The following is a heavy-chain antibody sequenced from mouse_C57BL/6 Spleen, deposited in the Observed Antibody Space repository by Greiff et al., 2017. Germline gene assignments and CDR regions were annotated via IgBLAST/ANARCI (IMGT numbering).Heavy chain of an antibody. J-gene: IGHJ4*01. CDR2: IDPSDSYT. CDR3: ARSPYGNFYAMDY. CDR1: GYTFTSYW. D-gene: IGHD2-1*01. Sequence: QVQLQQPGAELVRPGTSVKLSCKASGYTFTSYWMHWVKQRPGQGLEWIGVIDPSDSYTNYNQKFKGKATLTVDTSASTAYMQLSSLTSEDSAVYYCARSPYGNFYAMDYWGQGTSVTVSS. V-gene: IGHV1-59*01.